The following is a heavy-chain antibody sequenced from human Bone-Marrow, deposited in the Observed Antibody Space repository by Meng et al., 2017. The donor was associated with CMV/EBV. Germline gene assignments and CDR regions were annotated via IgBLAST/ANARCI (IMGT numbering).Heavy chain of an antibody. V-gene: IGHV5-51*01. CDR2: IYPGDSET. CDR1: AYSFTNYW. D-gene: IGHD3-3*01. CDR3: ARHFDGAGFLEWYFDY. Sequence: GESLKISCKASAYSFTNYWIGWVRQMPGKGLEWVGIIYPGDSETKYSPSFEGQVTISVDKSIDTAYLQWSSLKASDTAIYYCARHFDGAGFLEWYFDYWGQGTLVTFAS. J-gene: IGHJ4*02.